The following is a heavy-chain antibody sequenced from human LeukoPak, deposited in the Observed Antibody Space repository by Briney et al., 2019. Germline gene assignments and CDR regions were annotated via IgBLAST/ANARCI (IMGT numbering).Heavy chain of an antibody. J-gene: IGHJ4*02. CDR1: GFTFSSYG. D-gene: IGHD2-2*01. CDR2: IRYDGSNK. Sequence: GGSLRLSCAASGFTFSSYGMHWVRQAPGKGLEWVAFIRYDGSNKYYADSVKGRFTISRDNSKNTLYLQMNSLRAEDTAVYYCAKDSLVVPAAPDYWGQGTLVTVSS. CDR3: AKDSLVVPAAPDY. V-gene: IGHV3-30*02.